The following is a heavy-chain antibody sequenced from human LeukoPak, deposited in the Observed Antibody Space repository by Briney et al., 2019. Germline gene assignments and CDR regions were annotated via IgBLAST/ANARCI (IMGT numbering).Heavy chain of an antibody. CDR1: GFTFSSYA. CDR3: ARGSSGSNDY. CDR2: ISYDGSNK. D-gene: IGHD3-10*01. Sequence: PGRSLRLSCAASGFTFSSYAMHWVRQAPGKGLEWVAVISYDGSNKYYADSVKGRFTISRDNSKNTPYLQMSSLRAEDTAVYYCARGSSGSNDYWGQGTLVTVSS. J-gene: IGHJ4*02. V-gene: IGHV3-30-3*01.